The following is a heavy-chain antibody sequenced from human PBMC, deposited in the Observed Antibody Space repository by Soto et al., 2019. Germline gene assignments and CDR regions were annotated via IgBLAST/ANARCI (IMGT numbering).Heavy chain of an antibody. J-gene: IGHJ5*02. D-gene: IGHD3-10*01. CDR1: GYTFSNYG. V-gene: IGHV1-18*01. CDR2: ISAYNGNI. Sequence: APAKVSCKPSGYTFSNYGISWVRQPPGQGLEWMGWISAYNGNIKFAQKVQGRVTMTTDTFTSTAYMELRSLRSDDTAVYYCARDTPGEGAVMFDLWGQGAPVTVSS. CDR3: ARDTPGEGAVMFDL.